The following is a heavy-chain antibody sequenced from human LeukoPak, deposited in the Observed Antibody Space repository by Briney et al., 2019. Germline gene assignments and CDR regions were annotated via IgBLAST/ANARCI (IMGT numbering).Heavy chain of an antibody. J-gene: IGHJ4*02. D-gene: IGHD3-10*01. V-gene: IGHV1-18*01. Sequence: ASVKVSCKASGYTFTSYGISWVRQAPGQGLEWMGWISAYNGNTNYAQKLQGRVTMTTDTSTSTAYMELRSLRSDDTAVYYCPRAPLLRFGEPTPTHFDYWGQGTLVTVSS. CDR1: GYTFTSYG. CDR3: PRAPLLRFGEPTPTHFDY. CDR2: ISAYNGNT.